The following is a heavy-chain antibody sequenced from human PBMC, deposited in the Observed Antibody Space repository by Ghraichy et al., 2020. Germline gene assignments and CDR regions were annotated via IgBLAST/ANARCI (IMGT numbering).Heavy chain of an antibody. V-gene: IGHV6-1*01. CDR1: GDSVSSNSAA. Sequence: SQTLSLTCAISGDSVSSNSAAWNWIRQSPSRGLEWLGRTFYRSKWYINYADSVKSRITINTDTSNNQVSLQLNSVTPEDTAVYDCAREFTVVGGIINHFDQWGHGTQVTVSS. D-gene: IGHD3-10*01. CDR3: AREFTVVGGIINHFDQ. J-gene: IGHJ4*01. CDR2: TFYRSKWYI.